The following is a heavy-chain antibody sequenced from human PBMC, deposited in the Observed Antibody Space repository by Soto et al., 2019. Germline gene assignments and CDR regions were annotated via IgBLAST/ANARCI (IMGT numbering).Heavy chain of an antibody. D-gene: IGHD6-13*01. V-gene: IGHV3-30*18. J-gene: IGHJ6*02. CDR1: GFTFSSYG. CDR3: AKGSDYSSSWYYYYYGMDV. Sequence: QVQLVESGGGVVQPGRSLRLSCAASGFTFSSYGMHWVRQAPGKGLEWVAVISYDGSNKYYADSVKGRFTISRDNSKNTLYLQMNSLRAEDMAVYYCAKGSDYSSSWYYYYYGMDVWGQGTTVTVSS. CDR2: ISYDGSNK.